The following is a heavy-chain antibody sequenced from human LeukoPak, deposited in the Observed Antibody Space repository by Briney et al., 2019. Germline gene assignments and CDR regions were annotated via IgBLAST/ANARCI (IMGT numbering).Heavy chain of an antibody. V-gene: IGHV4-34*01. CDR1: GGSFSGYY. CDR2: INHSGST. J-gene: IGHJ6*03. CDR3: ARVRAPNVYYYYYMDV. Sequence: SETLSLTCAVYGGSFSGYYWSWIRQPPGKGLEWIGEINHSGSTNYNPSLKSRVTISVDTSKNQFSLKLSSVTAADTAVYYCARVRAPNVYYYYYMDVWGKGTTVTVSS.